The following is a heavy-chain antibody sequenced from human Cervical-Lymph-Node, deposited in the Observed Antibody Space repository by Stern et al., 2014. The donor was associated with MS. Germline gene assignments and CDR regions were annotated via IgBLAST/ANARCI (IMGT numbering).Heavy chain of an antibody. CDR3: VRDQGGIAAS. J-gene: IGHJ4*02. CDR2: ISPLFGTT. Sequence: EQLLQSGAEVKQPGSSMKVSCKASGGTFSSIEISWVRQAPGQGLEWLGGISPLFGTTNYAQQVQGRVTIVADESTNTVNMELSRLRSEDTAVYYCVRDQGGIAASWGQGTLVTVSS. D-gene: IGHD6-13*01. CDR1: GGTFSSIE. V-gene: IGHV1-69*01.